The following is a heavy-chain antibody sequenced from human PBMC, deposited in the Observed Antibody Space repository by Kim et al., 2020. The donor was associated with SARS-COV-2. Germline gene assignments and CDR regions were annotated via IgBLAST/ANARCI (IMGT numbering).Heavy chain of an antibody. D-gene: IGHD6-19*01. J-gene: IGHJ4*02. V-gene: IGHV3-48*03. Sequence: YADSVKGRFTISRDNAKNSLYLQMNSLRAEDTAVYYCARGRYSSGWYEDYWGQGTLVTVSS. CDR3: ARGRYSSGWYEDY.